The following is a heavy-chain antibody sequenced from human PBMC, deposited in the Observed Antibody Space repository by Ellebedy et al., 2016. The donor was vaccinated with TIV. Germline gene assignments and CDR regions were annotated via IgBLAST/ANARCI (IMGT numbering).Heavy chain of an antibody. CDR1: GYTFRNYA. CDR3: AREADSDALDI. CDR2: ISTYSGNT. V-gene: IGHV1-18*01. D-gene: IGHD2-15*01. J-gene: IGHJ3*02. Sequence: AASVKVSCKASGYTFRNYAINWVRQAPGQGLEWMGRISTYSGNTKYAQKFQGRVTMTTDTSTGTAYMELRSLTSDDTAVYYCAREADSDALDIWGQGTMVTVSS.